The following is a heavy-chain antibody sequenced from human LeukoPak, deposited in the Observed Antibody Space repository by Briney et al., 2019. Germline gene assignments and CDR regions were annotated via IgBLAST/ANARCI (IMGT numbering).Heavy chain of an antibody. V-gene: IGHV4-38-2*02. J-gene: IGHJ5*02. CDR3: AKEVARRTGGFDP. D-gene: IGHD3/OR15-3a*01. Sequence: PSETLSLTCTVSAYSITNDNYWVWIRQSPGTGLEWIGSIYHSGTAYYNPSLKSRVTISVDTSKNQFSLKLGSVTATDTAIYYCAKEVARRTGGFDPWGQGTLVTVSP. CDR1: AYSITNDNY. CDR2: IYHSGTA.